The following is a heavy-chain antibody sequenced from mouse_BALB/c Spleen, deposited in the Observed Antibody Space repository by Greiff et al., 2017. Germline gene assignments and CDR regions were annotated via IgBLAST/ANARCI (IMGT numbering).Heavy chain of an antibody. Sequence: QVQLQQSGAELAKPGASVKMSCKASGYTFTSYWMHWVKQRPGQGLEWIGYINPSSGYTEYNQKFKDKTTLTADKSSSTAYMQLSSRTSEDSAVYYCAREGGYYWYFDVWGAGTTVTVSS. V-gene: IGHV1-4*02. D-gene: IGHD2-2*01. CDR1: GYTFTSYW. CDR3: AREGGYYWYFDV. CDR2: INPSSGYT. J-gene: IGHJ1*01.